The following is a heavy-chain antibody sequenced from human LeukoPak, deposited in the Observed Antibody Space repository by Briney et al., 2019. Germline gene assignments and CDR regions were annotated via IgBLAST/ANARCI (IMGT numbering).Heavy chain of an antibody. CDR1: GGSTSSGSYY. J-gene: IGHJ6*02. CDR3: ARATYYYGMDV. CDR2: IYTSGST. V-gene: IGHV4-61*02. Sequence: SQTLSLTCIVSGGSTSSGSYYWSWIRQPAGKGLEWIGRIYTSGSTNYNPSLKSRVTISVDTSKNQFSLKLSSVTAADTAVYYCARATYYYGMDVWGQGTTVTVSS.